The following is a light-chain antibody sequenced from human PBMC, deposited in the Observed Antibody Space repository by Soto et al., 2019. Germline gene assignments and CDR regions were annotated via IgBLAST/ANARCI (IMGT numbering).Light chain of an antibody. V-gene: IGKV3-20*01. J-gene: IGKJ1*01. Sequence: EIVLTQSPGTLSLSPGERATLSCRASQSVSSSYLAWYQQTPGQAPRLLVYDTSYRATGVPDRFSGSGSGTDFTLTISRLGPEDSAVYYCQQYDSSPWTFGQGTKVEIK. CDR1: QSVSSSY. CDR2: DTS. CDR3: QQYDSSPWT.